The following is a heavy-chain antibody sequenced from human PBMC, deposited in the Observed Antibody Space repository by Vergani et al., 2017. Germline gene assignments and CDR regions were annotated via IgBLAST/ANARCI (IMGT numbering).Heavy chain of an antibody. Sequence: QVQLVQSGAEVKKPGSSVKVSCKASGGTFSSYTISWVRQAPGQGLEWMGRIIPILGIANYAQKFQGRVTITADKSTSTAYMELSSLRSEDTAVYYCARDTLAYGNYYYGMDVWGQGTTVTVSS. J-gene: IGHJ6*02. D-gene: IGHD4-17*01. CDR1: GGTFSSYT. V-gene: IGHV1-69*08. CDR3: ARDTLAYGNYYYGMDV. CDR2: IIPILGIA.